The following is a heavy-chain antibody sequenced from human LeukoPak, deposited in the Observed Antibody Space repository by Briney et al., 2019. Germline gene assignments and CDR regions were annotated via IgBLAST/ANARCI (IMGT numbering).Heavy chain of an antibody. CDR2: ISGGGDST. J-gene: IGHJ4*02. V-gene: IGHV3-23*01. CDR1: GFTFSSYG. CDR3: ATWRKSLWIPEFDF. Sequence: GETLRLSCAASGFTFSSYGMSWVRQAPGKGLEWVSTISGGGDSTYYADSVKGRFTISRDNSKNTLYLQMSSLRAEDTAVYYCATWRKSLWIPEFDFWGQGTLVTVSS. D-gene: IGHD1-1*01.